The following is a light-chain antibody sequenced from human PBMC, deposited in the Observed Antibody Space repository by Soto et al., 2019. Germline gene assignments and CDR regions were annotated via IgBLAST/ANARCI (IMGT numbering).Light chain of an antibody. Sequence: EIVMTQSPATLSVSPGEGATLSCRAGQSVGVNLAWYQQMPGQAPRLLIYGASTRATGVPARFSGSGSGTEFTLTISSLQSEDFAVYYCQQYAGSRTFGQGTKVEIK. CDR3: QQYAGSRT. V-gene: IGKV3-15*01. CDR1: QSVGVN. CDR2: GAS. J-gene: IGKJ1*01.